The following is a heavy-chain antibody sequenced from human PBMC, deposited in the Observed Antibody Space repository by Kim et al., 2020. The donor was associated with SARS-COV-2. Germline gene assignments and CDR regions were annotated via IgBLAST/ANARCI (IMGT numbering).Heavy chain of an antibody. CDR2: VNPNSGDT. J-gene: IGHJ4*02. CDR1: GYTFTDYY. V-gene: IGHV1-2*06. CDR3: ARGGYDFPSY. Sequence: ASVKVSCKASGYTFTDYYMHWVRQAPGQGLEWMGRVNPNSGDTNSAPKFQGRVTMTSDTSISTAYMELSRLTSDDTAVFYCARGGYDFPSYWGQGTLVTVSS. D-gene: IGHD3-3*01.